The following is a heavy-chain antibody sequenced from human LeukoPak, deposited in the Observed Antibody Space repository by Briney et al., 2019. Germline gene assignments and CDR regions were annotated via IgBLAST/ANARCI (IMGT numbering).Heavy chain of an antibody. D-gene: IGHD3-22*01. CDR1: GFTSSSYG. CDR3: AKDLDYYDNWFDP. J-gene: IGHJ5*02. Sequence: GRSLRLSCAASGFTSSSYGMHWVRQAPGKGLEWVAVISYDGSNKYYADSVKGRFTISRDNSKNTLYLQMNSLRAEDTAVYYCAKDLDYYDNWFDPWGQGTLVTVSS. V-gene: IGHV3-30*18. CDR2: ISYDGSNK.